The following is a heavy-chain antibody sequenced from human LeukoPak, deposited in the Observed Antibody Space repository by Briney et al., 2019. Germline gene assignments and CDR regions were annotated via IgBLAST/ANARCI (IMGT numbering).Heavy chain of an antibody. J-gene: IGHJ6*02. D-gene: IGHD6-6*01. CDR1: GGTFSSYA. Sequence: SVKVSCKASGGTFSSYAISWVRQAPGQGLEWMGRIIPIFGIANYAQKFQGRVTITADKSTSTAYMELSSLRSEDTAVYYCARDINRPLSRYGMDVWGQGTTVTVSS. V-gene: IGHV1-69*04. CDR2: IIPIFGIA. CDR3: ARDINRPLSRYGMDV.